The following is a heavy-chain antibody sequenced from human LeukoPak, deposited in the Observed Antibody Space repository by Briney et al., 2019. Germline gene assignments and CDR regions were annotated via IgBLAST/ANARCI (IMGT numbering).Heavy chain of an antibody. V-gene: IGHV1-46*01. CDR2: INPSGGST. J-gene: IGHJ4*02. Sequence: GASVKVSCKASGCTFTSYYMHWVRQAPGQGFEWMGIINPSGGSTSYAQKFQGRVTMTRDTSTSTVYMELSSLRSEDTAVYYCARRGYCSSTSCFKTFDYWGQGTLVTVSS. D-gene: IGHD2-2*01. CDR1: GCTFTSYY. CDR3: ARRGYCSSTSCFKTFDY.